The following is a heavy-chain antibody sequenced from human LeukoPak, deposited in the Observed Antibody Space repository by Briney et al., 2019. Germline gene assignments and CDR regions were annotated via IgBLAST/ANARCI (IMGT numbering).Heavy chain of an antibody. V-gene: IGHV1-18*01. CDR2: ISAYNGNT. CDR1: GYTFTSYG. Sequence: ASVKVSCKASGYTFTSYGISWVRQAPGQGLEWMGWISAYNGNTNYAQKLQGRVTMTTDTSASTAYMELRSLRSDDTAVYYCARDGNYYDSSGYYLWGQGTLVTVSS. D-gene: IGHD3-22*01. CDR3: ARDGNYYDSSGYYL. J-gene: IGHJ4*02.